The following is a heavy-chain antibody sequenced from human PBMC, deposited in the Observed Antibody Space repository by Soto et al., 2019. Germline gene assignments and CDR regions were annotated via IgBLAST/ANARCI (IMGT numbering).Heavy chain of an antibody. J-gene: IGHJ3*02. D-gene: IGHD6-25*01. CDR2: VDVGGGST. CDR1: GFTFSTHA. CDR3: ARDSGPAGGGACDI. V-gene: IGHV3-23*01. Sequence: EVQLLESGGGLAQPGGSLRLSCAASGFTFSTHAMIWVHQAPGKGLNWVSTVDVGGGSTYYTDSVKGRFTVSRDNSKNTVYLQLNTLRAEDTAIYFCARDSGPAGGGACDIWGQGTMVTVSS.